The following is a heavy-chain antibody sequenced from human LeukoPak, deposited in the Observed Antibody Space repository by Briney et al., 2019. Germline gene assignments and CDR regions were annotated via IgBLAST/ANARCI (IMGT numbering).Heavy chain of an antibody. Sequence: GGSLRLSCAASGFTFSGYAMTWVRQAPGKGLEWVSAISGSGGSTYYADSVKGRFTTSRDNSKNTVYLHMNSLRAEDTAVYYCARDSSGWYRGYFDYWAREPWSPSPQ. CDR1: GFTFSGYA. V-gene: IGHV3-23*01. CDR3: ARDSSGWYRGYFDY. J-gene: IGHJ4*02. D-gene: IGHD6-19*01. CDR2: ISGSGGST.